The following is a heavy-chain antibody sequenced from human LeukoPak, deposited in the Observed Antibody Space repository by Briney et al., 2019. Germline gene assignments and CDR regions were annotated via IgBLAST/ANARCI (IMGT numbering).Heavy chain of an antibody. CDR2: INPNSGGT. CDR3: ARGRITMVRGAKNWFDP. V-gene: IGHV1-2*06. J-gene: IGHJ5*02. CDR1: GYTFTGYY. Sequence: ASVKVSCKASGYTFTGYYMHWVRQAPGQGLEWMGRINPNSGGTNYAQKFQGRVTMTRDTSISTAYMELSRLRSDNTAVYYCARGRITMVRGAKNWFDPWGQGTLVTVSS. D-gene: IGHD3-10*01.